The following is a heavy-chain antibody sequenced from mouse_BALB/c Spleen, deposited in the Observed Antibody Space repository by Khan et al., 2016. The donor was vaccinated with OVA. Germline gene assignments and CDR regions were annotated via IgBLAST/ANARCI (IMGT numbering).Heavy chain of an antibody. Sequence: QVQLQQSGPELVKPGASVKMSCKTSGYTFTDYDIRWVKQRTGQGLEWIGEIYPGSGSSYYNEKFKGKATLTADKSSNTAYMQLSSLTSEDSAVCFCAKIFYGNAYAMDYWGQGTAVTVSS. CDR3: AKIFYGNAYAMDY. CDR2: IYPGSGSS. J-gene: IGHJ4*01. V-gene: IGHV1-77*01. D-gene: IGHD2-1*01. CDR1: GYTFTDYD.